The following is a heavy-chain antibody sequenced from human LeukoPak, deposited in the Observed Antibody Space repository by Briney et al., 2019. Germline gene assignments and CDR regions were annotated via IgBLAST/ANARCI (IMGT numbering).Heavy chain of an antibody. CDR3: ARHPGKKYYQYYIDV. CDR1: GDSMSLYY. J-gene: IGHJ6*03. CDR2: IYSSGST. V-gene: IGHV4-4*09. Sequence: SETLSLTCSVSGDSMSLYYWSGLRQPPGKGLEWIGHIYSSGSTIYNPSLKSRVTISVDTSKNQFSLRLSSVTAADTAVYYCARHPGKKYYQYYIDVWGKGTTVTVSS.